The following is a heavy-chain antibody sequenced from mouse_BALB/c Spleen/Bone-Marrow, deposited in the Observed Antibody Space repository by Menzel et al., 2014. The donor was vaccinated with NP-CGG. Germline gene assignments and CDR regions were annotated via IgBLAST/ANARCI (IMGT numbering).Heavy chain of an antibody. Sequence: DVQLQESGAELVKPGASVKLSCTASGFNIKAPYIPWVKLLTEQFLAFLGRIDPANGNSDHDPSFQGKATITADTSSNKTYLLHISLTTEDTAVYYCARYRYNDSSGWDYWGQGTSVTVSS. CDR1: GFNIKAPY. CDR3: ARYRYNDSSGWDY. D-gene: IGHD1-1*01. J-gene: IGHJ4*01. CDR2: IDPANGNS. V-gene: IGHV14-3*02.